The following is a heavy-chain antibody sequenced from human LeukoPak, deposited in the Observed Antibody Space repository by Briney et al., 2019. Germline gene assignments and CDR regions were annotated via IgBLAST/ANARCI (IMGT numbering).Heavy chain of an antibody. V-gene: IGHV1-69*01. D-gene: IGHD2/OR15-2a*01. CDR3: ARERAYGVGKYYVKWVFDY. CDR2: IIPIFGTA. Sequence: GSSVKVSCKASGGTFSSYAISWVRQAPGQGLEWMGGIIPIFGTANYAQKFQGRVTITADESTSTAYMELSSLRSEDTAVYYCARERAYGVGKYYVKWVFDYWGQGTLVTVSS. CDR1: GGTFSSYA. J-gene: IGHJ4*02.